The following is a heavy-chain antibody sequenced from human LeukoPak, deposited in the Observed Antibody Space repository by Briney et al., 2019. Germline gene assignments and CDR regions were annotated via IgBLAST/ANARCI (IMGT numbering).Heavy chain of an antibody. CDR1: GGSITGHY. J-gene: IGHJ5*02. CDR2: IHYTGST. D-gene: IGHD3-16*01. CDR3: ARLHALGAEEFDP. V-gene: IGHV4-59*11. Sequence: SSETLSLTCTVSGGSITGHYWSWIRQPPGKGLEWIGYIHYTGSTNYNPSLNSRITMSVDTPYNQFSLRLTSVTATDTAVYYCARLHALGAEEFDPWGQGALVTVSS.